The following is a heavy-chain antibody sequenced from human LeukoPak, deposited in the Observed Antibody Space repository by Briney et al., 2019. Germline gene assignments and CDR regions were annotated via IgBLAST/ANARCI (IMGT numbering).Heavy chain of an antibody. CDR1: GFTFSAYG. D-gene: IGHD5-24*01. CDR3: ARERRRDGYNYKDY. CDR2: ISYDGSYQ. V-gene: IGHV3-30*04. J-gene: IGHJ4*02. Sequence: GGSMRLSCAVSGFTFSAYGMHWVRQAPGKGLEWVAVISYDGSYQAYADSVKGRFTVSRDSSKNTLYLQLNSLRPEDTGLYYCARERRRDGYNYKDYWGQGTQVSVSS.